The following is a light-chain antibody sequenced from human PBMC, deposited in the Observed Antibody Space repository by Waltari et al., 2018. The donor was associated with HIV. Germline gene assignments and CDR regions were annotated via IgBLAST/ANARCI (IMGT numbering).Light chain of an antibody. CDR1: KLGNKY. CDR2: QDD. V-gene: IGLV3-1*01. Sequence: SFELTQPPSVSVSPGQTASIPCSGAKLGNKYTCWYQQKPGQTPVLVIYQDDKRPSGIPERFSGSNSGNTAALTISGTQALDEADYFCQTWDSSTVLFGGGTKLTVL. CDR3: QTWDSSTVL. J-gene: IGLJ2*01.